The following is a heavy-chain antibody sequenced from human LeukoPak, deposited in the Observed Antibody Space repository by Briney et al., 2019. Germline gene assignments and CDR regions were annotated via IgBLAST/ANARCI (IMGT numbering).Heavy chain of an antibody. Sequence: GGSLRLSCAASGFTFSSYAMSWVRQAPGKGLEWVSAISGSGGSTYYADSVKGRFTISRDNSKNTLYLQMNSLRAENTAVYYCAKGSRGVVIMSPIDYWGQGTLVTVSS. J-gene: IGHJ4*02. CDR3: AKGSRGVVIMSPIDY. CDR1: GFTFSSYA. CDR2: ISGSGGST. V-gene: IGHV3-23*01. D-gene: IGHD3-3*01.